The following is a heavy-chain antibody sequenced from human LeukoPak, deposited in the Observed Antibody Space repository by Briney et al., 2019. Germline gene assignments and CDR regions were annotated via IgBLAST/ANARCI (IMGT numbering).Heavy chain of an antibody. CDR3: AREGRYFDWLLFDY. CDR2: INAGNGNT. CDR1: GYTFTSYA. V-gene: IGHV1-3*01. D-gene: IGHD3-9*01. J-gene: IGHJ4*02. Sequence: ASVKVSCKASGYTFTSYAMHWVRQAPGQRLEWMGWINAGNGNTKYSQKFQGRVTITRDTSASTAYMELSSLRSEDTAVYYSAREGRYFDWLLFDYWGQGTLVTVSS.